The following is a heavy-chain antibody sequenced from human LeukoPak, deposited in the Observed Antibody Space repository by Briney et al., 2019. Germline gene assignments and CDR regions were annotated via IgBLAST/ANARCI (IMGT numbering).Heavy chain of an antibody. D-gene: IGHD4-17*01. CDR3: ARSFPGHGDTFDY. J-gene: IGHJ4*02. CDR1: GFTFSSYW. V-gene: IGHV3-7*05. Sequence: PGGSLRLSCAASGFTFSSYWMSWVRQAPGKGLEWVANIKHDGSDKYYVDSVKGRFTISRDNAENPLYLQMNGLRAEDTAVYYCARSFPGHGDTFDYWGLGTLVTVSS. CDR2: IKHDGSDK.